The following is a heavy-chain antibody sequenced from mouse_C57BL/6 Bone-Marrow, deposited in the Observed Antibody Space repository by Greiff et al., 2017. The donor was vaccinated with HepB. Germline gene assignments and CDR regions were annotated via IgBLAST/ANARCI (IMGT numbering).Heavy chain of an antibody. CDR3: AREGGLLALYYYAMDY. CDR1: GYSITSGYY. D-gene: IGHD2-1*01. CDR2: ISYDGSN. J-gene: IGHJ4*01. Sequence: EVQRVESGPGLVKPSQSLSLTCSVTGYSITSGYYWNWIRQFPGNKLEWMGYISYDGSNNYNPSLKNRISITRDTSKNQFFLKLNSVTTEDTATYYCAREGGLLALYYYAMDYWGQGTSVTVSS. V-gene: IGHV3-6*01.